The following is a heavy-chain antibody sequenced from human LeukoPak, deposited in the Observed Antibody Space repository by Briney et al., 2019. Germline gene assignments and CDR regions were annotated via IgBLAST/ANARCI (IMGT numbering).Heavy chain of an antibody. CDR3: ARKLVAGPFDY. Sequence: SETLSLTCTVSGGSISSSSYYWGWIRQPPGRGLEWIGSIYYSGSTYYNPSLKSRVTISVDTSKNQFSLKLSSVTAADTAVYYCARKLVAGPFDYWGQGTLVTVSS. D-gene: IGHD6-19*01. CDR2: IYYSGST. V-gene: IGHV4-39*07. CDR1: GGSISSSSYY. J-gene: IGHJ4*02.